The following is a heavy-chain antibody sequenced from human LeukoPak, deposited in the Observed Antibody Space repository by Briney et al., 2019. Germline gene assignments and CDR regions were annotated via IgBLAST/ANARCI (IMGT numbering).Heavy chain of an antibody. Sequence: GGSLRLSCAASGFTFSSYGMHWVRQAPGKGLEWVAVIWYDGSNKYYADSVKGRSTISRDNSKNTLYLQMNSLRAEDTAVYYCARAEGRDGYTLDYWGQGTLVTVSS. J-gene: IGHJ4*02. D-gene: IGHD5-12*01. CDR1: GFTFSSYG. CDR3: ARAEGRDGYTLDY. CDR2: IWYDGSNK. V-gene: IGHV3-33*01.